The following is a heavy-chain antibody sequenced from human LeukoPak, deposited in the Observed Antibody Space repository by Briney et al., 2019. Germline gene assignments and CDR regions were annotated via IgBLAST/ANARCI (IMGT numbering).Heavy chain of an antibody. J-gene: IGHJ3*02. V-gene: IGHV4-34*01. CDR1: GGSFSGFR. CDR3: ALELVVPAALERLIAFDI. Sequence: SSETLSLTCAVSGGSFSGFRWHWIRQPPGKGPEWIGEINHSGGTTYNTSLKSRVTISVDTSKIQFSLNLTSVTAADTAVYYCALELVVPAALERLIAFDIWGHGTMVTVSS. D-gene: IGHD2-2*01. CDR2: INHSGGT.